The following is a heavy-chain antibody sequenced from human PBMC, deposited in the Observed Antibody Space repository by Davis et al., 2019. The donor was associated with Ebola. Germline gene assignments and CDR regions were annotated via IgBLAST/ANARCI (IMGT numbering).Heavy chain of an antibody. Sequence: GESLKISCAASGFTFRSHWMHWVRQVPGKGLVWVSRINGDGSRTTYADSVKGRFTISRDNAKNTLYIKMNSLRAEDTAVYYCIRETIERATTFDYWGQGTLVTVSS. CDR2: INGDGSRT. J-gene: IGHJ4*02. D-gene: IGHD1-26*01. CDR1: GFTFRSHW. CDR3: IRETIERATTFDY. V-gene: IGHV3-74*01.